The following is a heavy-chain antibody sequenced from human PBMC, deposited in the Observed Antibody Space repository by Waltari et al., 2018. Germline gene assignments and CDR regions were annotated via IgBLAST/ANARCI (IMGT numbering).Heavy chain of an antibody. V-gene: IGHV1-46*01. D-gene: IGHD3-22*01. CDR3: ARDRECFTMNCHDESDF. CDR1: GYSLTNHY. J-gene: IGHJ4*02. CDR2: VSPDGRT. Sequence: QVQLVQSGAEVKKPGASVQVPCKTCGYSLTNHYIPWVRQAPGQGLEWMGIVSPDGRTVYAQKFQGRVIMTSDTSTTTVYMGLGSLRSEDTAVYYCARDRECFTMNCHDESDFWGQGTRVTVSA.